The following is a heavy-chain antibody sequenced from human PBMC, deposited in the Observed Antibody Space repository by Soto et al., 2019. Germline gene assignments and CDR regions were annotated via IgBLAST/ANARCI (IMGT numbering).Heavy chain of an antibody. CDR1: GFTFGDYA. D-gene: IGHD3-10*01. Sequence: PGGSLRLSCTASGFTFGDYAMSWFRQAPGKGLEWVGFIRSKAYGGTTEYAASVKGRFTISRDDSKSIAYLQMNSLKTEDTAVYYCTRAYYGSGSYGWFDPWGQGTLVTVSS. CDR2: IRSKAYGGTT. J-gene: IGHJ5*02. V-gene: IGHV3-49*03. CDR3: TRAYYGSGSYGWFDP.